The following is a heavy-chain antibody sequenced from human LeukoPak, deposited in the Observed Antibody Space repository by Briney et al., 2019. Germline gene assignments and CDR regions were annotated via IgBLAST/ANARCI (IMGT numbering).Heavy chain of an antibody. D-gene: IGHD3-16*02. J-gene: IGHJ4*02. CDR3: AKVGGYDYVWGSYRALHPDY. CDR1: GFTFSSYA. CDR2: ISGSGGST. Sequence: PGGSLRLSCAASGFTFSSYAMSWVRQAPGKGLEWVSAISGSGGSTYYADSVKGRFTISRDNSKNTLYLQMNSLRAEDTAVYYCAKVGGYDYVWGSYRALHPDYWGQGTLVTVSS. V-gene: IGHV3-23*01.